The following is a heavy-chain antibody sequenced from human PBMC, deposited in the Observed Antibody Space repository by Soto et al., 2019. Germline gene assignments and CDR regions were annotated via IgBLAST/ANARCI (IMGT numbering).Heavy chain of an antibody. J-gene: IGHJ6*02. Sequence: GGSLRLSCAASGFTFSSYGMHWVRQAPGKGLEWVAVIWYDGSNKYYADSVKGRFTISRDNSKNTLYLQMNSLRAEDTAVYYCARDGEEWELQGYYYGMDVWGQGTTVTVSS. CDR1: GFTFSSYG. CDR2: IWYDGSNK. CDR3: ARDGEEWELQGYYYGMDV. D-gene: IGHD1-26*01. V-gene: IGHV3-33*01.